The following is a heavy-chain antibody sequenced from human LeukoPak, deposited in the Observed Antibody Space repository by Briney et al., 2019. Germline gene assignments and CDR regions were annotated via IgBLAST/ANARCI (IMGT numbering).Heavy chain of an antibody. CDR2: IIPILGIA. CDR3: ARAPDASQFDI. CDR1: GGTFSSYA. D-gene: IGHD2-8*01. Sequence: SVKVSCKASGGTFSSYAISWVRQAPGQGLEWMGRIIPILGIANYAQKFQGRVTITADKSTSTAYMELSSLRSEDTAVYYCARAPDASQFDIRGQGTMVTVSS. V-gene: IGHV1-69*04. J-gene: IGHJ3*02.